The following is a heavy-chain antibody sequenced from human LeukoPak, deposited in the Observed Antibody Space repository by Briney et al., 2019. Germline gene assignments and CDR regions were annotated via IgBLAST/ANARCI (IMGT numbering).Heavy chain of an antibody. J-gene: IGHJ6*02. CDR1: GYTFTGYY. D-gene: IGHD2/OR15-2a*01. Sequence: ASVKVSCKASGYTFTGYYMHWVRQAPGQGLEWMGRIIPILGIANYAQKFQGRVTITADKSTSTAYMELSSLRSEDTAVYYCARINRSGMDVWGQGTTVTVSS. CDR3: ARINRSGMDV. CDR2: IIPILGIA. V-gene: IGHV1-69*02.